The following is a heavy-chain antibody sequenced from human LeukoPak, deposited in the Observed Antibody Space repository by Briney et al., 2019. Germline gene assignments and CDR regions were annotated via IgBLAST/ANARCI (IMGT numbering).Heavy chain of an antibody. J-gene: IGHJ4*02. CDR1: GFTFSSCA. V-gene: IGHV3-30-3*01. D-gene: IGHD4-17*01. CDR3: ARALYGDYVAFDY. CDR2: ISYDGSNK. Sequence: TGGSLRLSCAASGFTFSSCAMHWVRQAPGKGLEWVAVISYDGSNKYYADSVKGRFTISRDNSKNTLYLQMNSLRAEDTAVYYCARALYGDYVAFDYWGQGTLVTVSS.